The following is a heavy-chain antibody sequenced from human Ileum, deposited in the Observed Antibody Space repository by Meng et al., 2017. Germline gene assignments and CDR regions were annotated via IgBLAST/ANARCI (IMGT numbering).Heavy chain of an antibody. CDR3: ARRVESGGKAFDI. Sequence: GGSLRLSCKGSGYSFTSYWIAWVRQMPGKGLEWMGIIYPGDSDTRYSPSFQGQVTISADKSISTAYLQWSSLKASDTAMYYCARRVESGGKAFDIWGQGTMVTVSS. CDR2: IYPGDSDT. J-gene: IGHJ3*02. D-gene: IGHD5-24*01. V-gene: IGHV5-51*01. CDR1: GYSFTSYW.